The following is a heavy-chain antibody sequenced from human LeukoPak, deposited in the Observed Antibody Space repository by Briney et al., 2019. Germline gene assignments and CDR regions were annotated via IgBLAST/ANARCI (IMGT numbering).Heavy chain of an antibody. D-gene: IGHD6-13*01. CDR1: GYTFTNYY. V-gene: IGHV1-46*01. CDR3: ATYSTAATGYDN. Sequence: ASVKVSCKASGYTFTNYYIHWVRQAPGQGLEWMGIINPSGGSTSYAQRFQGRVIMTRNMSTSTIYVELSSLRSEDTAVYYCATYSTAATGYDNWGQGALVTVSS. J-gene: IGHJ4*02. CDR2: INPSGGST.